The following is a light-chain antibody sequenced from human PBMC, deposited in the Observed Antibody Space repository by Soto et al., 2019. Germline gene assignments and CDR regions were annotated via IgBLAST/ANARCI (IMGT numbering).Light chain of an antibody. CDR3: SSYAGSSTSLYV. CDR1: SSDVGSYNL. Sequence: QSALTQPASVSGSPGQSITISCTGTSSDVGSYNLVSWYQQHPGKAPKLMIYEGSKRPSGVSNRFSGSKSGNTASLTISGLQAEDEADYYCSSYAGSSTSLYVFGTGTKVTVL. CDR2: EGS. V-gene: IGLV2-23*01. J-gene: IGLJ1*01.